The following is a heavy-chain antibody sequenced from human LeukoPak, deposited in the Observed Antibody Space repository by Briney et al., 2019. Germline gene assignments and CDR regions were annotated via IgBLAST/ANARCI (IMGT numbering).Heavy chain of an antibody. V-gene: IGHV3-23*01. D-gene: IGHD1-26*01. J-gene: IGHJ3*02. CDR1: GFTFSSYA. Sequence: GGSLRLSCAASGFTFSSYAMSWVRQAPGKGLEWVSGISVTGGGTYYSYSVSGRFTISRDNSKNTLYLQMKRLRAEDTALYYCAKRRIVGTTRDAFDIWGQGTMVTVSS. CDR2: ISVTGGGT. CDR3: AKRRIVGTTRDAFDI.